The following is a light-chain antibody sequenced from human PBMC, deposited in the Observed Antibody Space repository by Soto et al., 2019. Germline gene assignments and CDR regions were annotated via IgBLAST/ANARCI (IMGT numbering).Light chain of an antibody. CDR3: QAWDSSTVV. J-gene: IGLJ2*01. CDR1: KLGDKY. Sequence: SYELTQPASVSVSAGETASITCSGDKLGDKYACWYQQKPGQSPVLVIYQHSKRPSGIPERFSGSNSGNTATLTISGTQAMDEADYYCQAWDSSTVVFGGGTKLTVL. CDR2: QHS. V-gene: IGLV3-1*01.